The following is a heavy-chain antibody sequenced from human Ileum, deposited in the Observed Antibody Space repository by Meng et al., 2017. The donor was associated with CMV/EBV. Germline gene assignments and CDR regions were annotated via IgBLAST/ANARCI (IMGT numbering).Heavy chain of an antibody. CDR3: ARHAVVVVPAAPREFDP. D-gene: IGHD2-2*01. CDR1: ISSSSYY. Sequence: ISSSSYYLGLIRQNPGKRVERIGSIYYSGSTYYNPSIKSRVTISVDTSKNQFSLKLSSVTAADTAVYYCARHAVVVVPAAPREFDPWGQGTLVTVSS. CDR2: IYYSGST. V-gene: IGHV4-39*01. J-gene: IGHJ5*02.